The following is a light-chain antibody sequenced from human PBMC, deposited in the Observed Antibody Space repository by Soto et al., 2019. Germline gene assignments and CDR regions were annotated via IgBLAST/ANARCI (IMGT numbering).Light chain of an antibody. V-gene: IGLV2-14*03. Sequence: QSVLTQPTSVSGSPGQSITISCTGNHDDIGTYDYVSWYQQHPGRAPRLLIHGVTTRPSGISDLFSASKSGLTASLTISGLQPEDEADYYCSSFTSNRIYVFGPGTKVTVL. CDR3: SSFTSNRIYV. CDR1: HDDIGTYDY. J-gene: IGLJ1*01. CDR2: GVT.